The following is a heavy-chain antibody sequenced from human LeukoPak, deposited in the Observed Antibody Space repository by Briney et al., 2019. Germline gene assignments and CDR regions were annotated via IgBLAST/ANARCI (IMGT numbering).Heavy chain of an antibody. Sequence: GGSLRLSCAASGFTFSSYAMSWVRQAPGKGLEWVSAISGSGGSTYYADSVKGRFTISRDNSENTRYPQMNSLRAEDTAVYYCAKDREGDYYGSGTYNYWGQGTLVTVSS. J-gene: IGHJ4*02. V-gene: IGHV3-23*01. D-gene: IGHD3-10*01. CDR2: ISGSGGST. CDR1: GFTFSSYA. CDR3: AKDREGDYYGSGTYNY.